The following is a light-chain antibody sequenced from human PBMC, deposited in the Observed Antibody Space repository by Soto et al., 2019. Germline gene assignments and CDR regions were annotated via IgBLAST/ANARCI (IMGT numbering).Light chain of an antibody. J-gene: IGLJ2*01. Sequence: QSVLTQPPSVSAAPGQKVTISCSGSSSNIGNNYVSWYQHLPGTAPKLLIYDNNERPSGIPDRFSGSKSGTSATLGITELQTGDEADYYCGTWDTSLSAVVFGGGTKLTVL. V-gene: IGLV1-51*01. CDR1: SSNIGNNY. CDR2: DNN. CDR3: GTWDTSLSAVV.